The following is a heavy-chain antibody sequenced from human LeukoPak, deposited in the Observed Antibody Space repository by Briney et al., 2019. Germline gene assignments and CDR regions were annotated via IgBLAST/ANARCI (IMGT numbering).Heavy chain of an antibody. CDR3: ARDVSGSSPGYIDP. V-gene: IGHV4-31*03. D-gene: IGHD1-1*01. J-gene: IGHJ5*02. CDR1: GGSISSGGYY. CDR2: IYYSGST. Sequence: TLSLTCTVSGGSISSGGYYWSWIRQHPGTGLEWIGYIYYSGSTYYNPSLKSRVTISVDTSKNQFSLKLSSVTAADTAVYYCARDVSGSSPGYIDPWGQGTLVTVSS.